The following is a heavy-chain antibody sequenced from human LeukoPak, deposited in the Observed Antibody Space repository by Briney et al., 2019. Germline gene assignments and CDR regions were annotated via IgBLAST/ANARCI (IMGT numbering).Heavy chain of an antibody. CDR2: IIPIFGTA. V-gene: IGHV1-69*13. D-gene: IGHD3-3*01. CDR3: ARVQLGTRFLEAPLPPNYYYYGMDV. Sequence: SVKVSCKASGGTFSSYAISWVRQAPGQGLEWMGGIIPIFGTANYAQKFQGRVTITADESTSTAYMELSSLRSEDTAVYYCARVQLGTRFLEAPLPPNYYYYGMDVWGQGTTVTVSS. J-gene: IGHJ6*02. CDR1: GGTFSSYA.